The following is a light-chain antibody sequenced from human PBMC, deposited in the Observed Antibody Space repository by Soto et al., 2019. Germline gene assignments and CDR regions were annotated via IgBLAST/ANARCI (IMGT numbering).Light chain of an antibody. CDR3: QQTNTFLPLT. CDR1: QGISNW. V-gene: IGKV1-12*01. CDR2: AAS. Sequence: DIQVTQSPSSVSASVGDRVTITCRASQGISNWLAWYQQQPGKAPKLLIYAASSLQSGVPSRFSGGGSGTHFTLIISSLQPEDFATYYCQQTNTFLPLTFGGGTKVDI. J-gene: IGKJ4*01.